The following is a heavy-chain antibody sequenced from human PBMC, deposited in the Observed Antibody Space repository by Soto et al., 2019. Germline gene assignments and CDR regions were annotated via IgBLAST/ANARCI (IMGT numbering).Heavy chain of an antibody. D-gene: IGHD4-17*01. V-gene: IGHV3-53*02. CDR1: GFTVSSHY. CDR3: ATPVTRLIAFDL. J-gene: IGHJ3*01. Sequence: EVQLVETGGGFVQPGGSLRLSCVASGFTVSSHYMTWVRQTPGKGLEWVSIIYASDSTFYADSVKGRFTISRDNSKNTVYLQFNSLRAEDTAVYYCATPVTRLIAFDLWGQGTMVTVSS. CDR2: IYASDST.